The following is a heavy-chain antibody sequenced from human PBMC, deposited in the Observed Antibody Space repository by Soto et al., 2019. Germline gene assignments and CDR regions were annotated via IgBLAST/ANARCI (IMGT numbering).Heavy chain of an antibody. CDR2: VYWDDDK. J-gene: IGHJ4*02. Sequence: ITLEESGPTLVKPTETLTLTCTFSGFSLTTGVGVGWVRQPPGKALEWRALVYWDDDKHYTPSLMSRLTITKDISKGQVVLTMTNMDPVDTATYYCATLTADFWGPGTLVTVSS. CDR3: ATLTADF. V-gene: IGHV2-5*02. CDR1: GFSLTTGVG.